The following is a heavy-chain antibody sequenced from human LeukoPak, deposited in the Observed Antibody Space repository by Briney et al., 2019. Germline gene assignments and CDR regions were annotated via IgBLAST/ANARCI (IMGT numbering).Heavy chain of an antibody. Sequence: VASVKVSCKTSGHSLTDYAIHWVRQAPGQRFEWMGFGSANTQYSQRFQGRVIITRDTSANTAYMELRSLRSEDTAVYYCAGSPLGIGSRGGALAFWGQGTKVTVSS. CDR3: AGSPLGIGSRGGALAF. CDR1: GHSLTDYA. D-gene: IGHD2-15*01. V-gene: IGHV1-3*01. J-gene: IGHJ3*01. CDR2: GSANT.